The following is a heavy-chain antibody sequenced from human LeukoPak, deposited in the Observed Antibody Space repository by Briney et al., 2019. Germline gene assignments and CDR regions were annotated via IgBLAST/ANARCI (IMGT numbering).Heavy chain of an antibody. CDR1: GFTVSSNY. CDR3: ARGLPYCGGDCYWFDP. CDR2: IYSGGST. J-gene: IGHJ5*02. V-gene: IGHV3-53*04. D-gene: IGHD2-21*02. Sequence: GGSLRLSCAASGFTVSSNYMSWVRQAPGKGLEWVSVIYSGGSTYYADSVKGRFTISRHNSKNTLYLQMNSLRAEDTAVYYCARGLPYCGGDCYWFDPWGQGTLVTVSS.